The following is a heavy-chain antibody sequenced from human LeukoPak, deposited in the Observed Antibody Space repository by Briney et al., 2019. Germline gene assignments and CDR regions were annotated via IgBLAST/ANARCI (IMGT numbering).Heavy chain of an antibody. Sequence: GGSLRLSCAASGFSLSSYWMTWVRQAPGKGLEWVSYISSSGSTIYYADSVKGRFTISRDNAKNSLYLQMNSLRAEDTAVYYCARSAIAVAGGGDYWGQGTLVTVSS. CDR3: ARSAIAVAGGGDY. CDR1: GFSLSSYW. J-gene: IGHJ4*02. D-gene: IGHD6-19*01. V-gene: IGHV3-48*04. CDR2: ISSSGSTI.